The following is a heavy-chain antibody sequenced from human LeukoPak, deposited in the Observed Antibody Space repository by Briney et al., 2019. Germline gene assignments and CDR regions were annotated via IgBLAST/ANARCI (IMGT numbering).Heavy chain of an antibody. D-gene: IGHD3-10*01. Sequence: GGSLRLSCAASGFTFRSYGMLWVRQAPGKGLEWVAVIWYDGSNKYYADSAKGRFTISRDNSKNTLYLQMNSLRAEDTAVYYCARDYYGSGSPIGFDPRGQGTLVTVSS. CDR1: GFTFRSYG. J-gene: IGHJ5*02. CDR3: ARDYYGSGSPIGFDP. CDR2: IWYDGSNK. V-gene: IGHV3-33*01.